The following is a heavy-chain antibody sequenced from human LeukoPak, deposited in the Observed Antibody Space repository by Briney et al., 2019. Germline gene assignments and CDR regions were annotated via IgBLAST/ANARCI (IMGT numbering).Heavy chain of an antibody. V-gene: IGHV3-64*01. D-gene: IGHD6-19*01. CDR1: GFTFSGYS. J-gene: IGHJ2*01. Sequence: PGGSLRLSCAASGFTFSGYSMHWARQAPGKGLEYVSAISSNGGSTYYANSVKGRFTISRDNSKNMLYLQMGSLRAEDMAVYYCARDPITVAVVRTDWYFDLWGRGTLVTVSS. CDR2: ISSNGGST. CDR3: ARDPITVAVVRTDWYFDL.